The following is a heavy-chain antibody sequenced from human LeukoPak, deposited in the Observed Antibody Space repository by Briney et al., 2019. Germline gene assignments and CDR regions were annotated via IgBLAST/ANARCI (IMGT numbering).Heavy chain of an antibody. CDR2: ISAYNGNT. CDR3: ARELAYYYDSSGYTSFDY. J-gene: IGHJ4*02. V-gene: IGHV1-18*01. D-gene: IGHD3-22*01. CDR1: GYTFTSYG. Sequence: ASVKVSCKASGYTFTSYGISWVRQAPGQGLEWMGWISAYNGNTNYAQKLQGRVTMTTDRSTSTAYMELRSLRSDDTAVYYCARELAYYYDSSGYTSFDYWGQGTLVTVSS.